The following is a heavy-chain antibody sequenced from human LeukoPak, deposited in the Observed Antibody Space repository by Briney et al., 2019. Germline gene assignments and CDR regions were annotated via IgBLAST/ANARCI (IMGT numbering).Heavy chain of an antibody. CDR2: YYRSKLYN. V-gene: IGHV6-1*01. Sequence: YYRSKLYNDYAVSVKSRITINPDTSKNQFSLQLNSVTPEDTAVYYCARDRGLAARGFAFDIWGQGTMVTVSS. CDR3: ARDRGLAARGFAFDI. J-gene: IGHJ3*02. D-gene: IGHD6-6*01.